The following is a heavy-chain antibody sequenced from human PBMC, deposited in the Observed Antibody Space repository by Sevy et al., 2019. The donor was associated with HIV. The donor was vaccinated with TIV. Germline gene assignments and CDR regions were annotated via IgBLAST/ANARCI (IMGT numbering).Heavy chain of an antibody. CDR3: TTDFVGATIYYYYGMDV. V-gene: IGHV3-15*01. J-gene: IGHJ6*02. Sequence: GGSLRLSCAASGFTFSNAWMSWVRQAPGKGLEWVGRIKSKTDGGTIDYAAPVKGRFTISRDDSKNTLYLQMNSLKTEDTAVYYCTTDFVGATIYYYYGMDVWGQGTTVTVSS. CDR1: GFTFSNAW. CDR2: IKSKTDGGTI. D-gene: IGHD1-26*01.